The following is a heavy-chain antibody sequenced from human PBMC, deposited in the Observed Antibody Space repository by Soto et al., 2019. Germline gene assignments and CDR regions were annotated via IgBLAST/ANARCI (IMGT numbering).Heavy chain of an antibody. Sequence: PSETLSLTCTVSGGSISSGGYYWSWIRQHPGKGLEWIGYIYYSGSTYYNPSLKSRVTISVDTSKNQFSLKLSSVTAADTAVYYCARAADWLLSSGWFDPWGQGTLVTVSS. CDR3: ARAADWLLSSGWFDP. D-gene: IGHD3-9*01. J-gene: IGHJ5*02. CDR1: GGSISSGGYY. CDR2: IYYSGST. V-gene: IGHV4-31*03.